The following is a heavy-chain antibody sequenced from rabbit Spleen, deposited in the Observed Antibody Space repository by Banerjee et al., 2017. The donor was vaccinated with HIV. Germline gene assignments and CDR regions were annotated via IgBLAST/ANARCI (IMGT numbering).Heavy chain of an antibody. V-gene: IGHV1S45*01. D-gene: IGHD6-1*01. CDR3: AGGNGGGGYSYGL. Sequence: QEQLVESGGDLVKPGASLTLTCTASGVSFSSSDYMCWVRQAPGKGLEWIACINVVTGKAVYASWAKGRFTISKTSSTTVALQVTSLTDADTATYFCAGGNGGGGYSYGLWGPGTLVTVS. CDR2: INVVTGKA. CDR1: GVSFSSSDY. J-gene: IGHJ4*01.